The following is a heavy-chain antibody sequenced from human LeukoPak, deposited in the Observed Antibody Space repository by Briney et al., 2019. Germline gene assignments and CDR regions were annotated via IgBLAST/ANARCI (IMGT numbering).Heavy chain of an antibody. D-gene: IGHD3-10*01. V-gene: IGHV4-59*01. J-gene: IGHJ4*02. CDR2: IYYSGST. CDR3: ARSYYGSGSYYSFDY. Sequence: SETLSLTCTVSGGSISTYYWSWIRQPPGKGLEWIGYIYYSGSTNYNPSLKSRITISVDTSKSQFSLKLSSVTAADTAVYYCARSYYGSGSYYSFDYWGQGTLVTVSS. CDR1: GGSISTYY.